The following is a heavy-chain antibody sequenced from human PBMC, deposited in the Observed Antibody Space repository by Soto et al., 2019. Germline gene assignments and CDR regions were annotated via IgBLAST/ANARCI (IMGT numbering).Heavy chain of an antibody. V-gene: IGHV4-39*01. D-gene: IGHD3-9*01. CDR1: GGSISSSSYY. Sequence: PSETLSLTCTVSGGSISSSSYYWGWIRQPPGKGLEWIGSIYYSGSTYYNPSLKSRVTISVDTSKNQSSLKLSSVTAADTAVYYCARGGIRVLRYFDWLPFDYWGQGTLVTVSS. J-gene: IGHJ4*02. CDR3: ARGGIRVLRYFDWLPFDY. CDR2: IYYSGST.